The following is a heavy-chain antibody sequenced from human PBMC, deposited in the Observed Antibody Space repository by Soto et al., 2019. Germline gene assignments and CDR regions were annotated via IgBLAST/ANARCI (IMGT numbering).Heavy chain of an antibody. CDR3: ARVADSSGWDYYGMDV. Sequence: ASVKVSCKASGYTFTGYYMHWVRQAPGQGLEWMGWINPNSGGTNYAQKYQGWVNMTRDTSISTAYMELSRLRSDDTAVYYCARVADSSGWDYYGMDVWGQGTTVTVSS. J-gene: IGHJ6*02. CDR1: GYTFTGYY. CDR2: INPNSGGT. D-gene: IGHD6-19*01. V-gene: IGHV1-2*04.